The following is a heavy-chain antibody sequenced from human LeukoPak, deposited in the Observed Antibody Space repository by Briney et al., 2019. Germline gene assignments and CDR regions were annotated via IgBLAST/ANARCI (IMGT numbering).Heavy chain of an antibody. Sequence: PGGSLRLSCVASGFSVCSNYMAWVRQAPGKGLEWVSVLYIGGNTYYGDFVKGRFTISRDNSRNTLYLQMNSLRVDDTAVYYCARELAVGAITEYFQDWGQGTLVTVSS. J-gene: IGHJ1*01. V-gene: IGHV3-53*01. D-gene: IGHD1-26*01. CDR3: ARELAVGAITEYFQD. CDR2: LYIGGNT. CDR1: GFSVCSNY.